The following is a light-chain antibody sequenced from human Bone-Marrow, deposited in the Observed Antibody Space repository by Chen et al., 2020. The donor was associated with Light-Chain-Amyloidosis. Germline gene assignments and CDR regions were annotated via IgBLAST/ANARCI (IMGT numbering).Light chain of an antibody. Sequence: SYVLTQPSSVSVAPGQTATLACGGNNIGSTSVHWYHQTPGQAPLLVVDDDSDRPSGIPERLSGSNYGNTATLTSSRVEAGDEADYYCQVWDRSSDRPVFGGGTKLTVL. CDR2: DDS. V-gene: IGLV3-21*02. CDR1: NIGSTS. CDR3: QVWDRSSDRPV. J-gene: IGLJ3*02.